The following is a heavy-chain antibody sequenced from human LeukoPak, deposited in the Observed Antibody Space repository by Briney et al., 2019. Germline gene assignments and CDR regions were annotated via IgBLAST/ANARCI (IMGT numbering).Heavy chain of an antibody. CDR2: MNPNSGNT. D-gene: IGHD4-23*01. CDR3: ANDYGGDGLFDY. CDR1: GYTFTSYD. J-gene: IGHJ4*02. Sequence: ASVKVSCKASGYTFTSYDINWVRQATGQGLEWMGWMNPNSGNTGYAQKFQGRVTMTRNNSISTAYMELSSLRSEDTAVYYCANDYGGDGLFDYWGQGTLVTVSS. V-gene: IGHV1-8*01.